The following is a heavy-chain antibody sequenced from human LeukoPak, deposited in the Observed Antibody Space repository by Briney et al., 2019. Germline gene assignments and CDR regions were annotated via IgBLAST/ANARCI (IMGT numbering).Heavy chain of an antibody. D-gene: IGHD6-25*01. V-gene: IGHV3-7*01. Sequence: PGGSLRLSCEASDFIFSHSWMSWVRQAPGKGLEWVANINQDGSKTYYVDSVKGRFTVSRDNARNSLFLQMNSLRAEDTAVYFCARDSSRGDLDFSGQGT. CDR1: DFIFSHSW. J-gene: IGHJ4*02. CDR2: INQDGSKT. CDR3: ARDSSRGDLDF.